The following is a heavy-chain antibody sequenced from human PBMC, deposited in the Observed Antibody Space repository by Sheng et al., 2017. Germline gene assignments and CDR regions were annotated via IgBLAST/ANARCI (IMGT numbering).Heavy chain of an antibody. J-gene: IGHJ6*03. CDR1: GGSISSSSYY. V-gene: IGHV4-39*07. CDR2: IYYSGST. CDR3: ARGVTTVTTSYYYMDV. D-gene: IGHD4-17*01. Sequence: QLQLQESGPGLVKPSETLSLTCTVSGGSISSSSYYWGWIRQPPGKGLEWIGSIYYSGSTYYNPSLKSRVTISVDTSKNQFSLKLSSVTAADTAVYYCARGVTTVTTSYYYMDVWGPRDHGSPSP.